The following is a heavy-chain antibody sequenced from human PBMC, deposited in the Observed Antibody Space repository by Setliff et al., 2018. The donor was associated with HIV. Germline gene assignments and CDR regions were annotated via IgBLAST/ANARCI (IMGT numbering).Heavy chain of an antibody. CDR2: INHSGLS. D-gene: IGHD3-3*01. V-gene: IGHV4-34*01. CDR3: ARGGGFWSGQLDY. Sequence: SETLSLTCAVYGGSFSGHYWTWFRQPPGKGLEWIGEINHSGLSNFNPSLKSRLSIPVDTPKNQFSLELTSVTATDTAVYYCARGGGFWSGQLDYWGQGTLVTV. J-gene: IGHJ4*02. CDR1: GGSFSGHY.